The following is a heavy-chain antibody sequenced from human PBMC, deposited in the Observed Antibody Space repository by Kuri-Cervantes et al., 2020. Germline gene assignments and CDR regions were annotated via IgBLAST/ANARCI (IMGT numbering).Heavy chain of an antibody. D-gene: IGHD6-13*01. V-gene: IGHV4-34*01. J-gene: IGHJ4*02. CDR3: ARDSSSRGSFDY. CDR2: INHSGST. CDR1: GGSFSGYY. Sequence: SETLSLTCAVYGGSFSGYYWSWIRQPPGKGLEWIGEINHSGSTNYNPSLKSRVTISVDTSKNQFSLKPSSVTAADTAVYYCARDSSSRGSFDYWGQGSLVTVSS.